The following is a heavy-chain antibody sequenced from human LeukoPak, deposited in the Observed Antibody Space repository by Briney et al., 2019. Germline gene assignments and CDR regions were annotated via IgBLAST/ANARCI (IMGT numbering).Heavy chain of an antibody. V-gene: IGHV3-74*03. CDR2: INPEGSDA. CDR3: ARAVAGTGSSDY. D-gene: IGHD6-19*01. J-gene: IGHJ4*02. CDR1: GFTFSSYY. Sequence: GGSLRLSCAASGFTFSSYYMHWVRHAPGKGLVWVSRINPEGSDAKYADSVKGRFTISRDNGKNTLYLQVNSLRAEDTAVYYCARAVAGTGSSDYWGQGTLVTVSS.